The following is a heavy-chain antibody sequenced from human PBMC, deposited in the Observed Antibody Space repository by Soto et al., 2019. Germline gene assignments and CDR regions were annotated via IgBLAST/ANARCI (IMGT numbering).Heavy chain of an antibody. Sequence: QVQLVESGGGVVQPGRSLRLTCAASGFIFSGSGMHWVRQAPGKGLEWVALVSNDGIRKYYGDSVKGRFTISRDNAENTLYLQMNSRRAEDEAVYYYSRWVGGSMYDNSGKYDSWGQGTLVTVSS. J-gene: IGHJ5*01. CDR3: SRWVGGSMYDNSGKYDS. D-gene: IGHD3-22*01. CDR2: VSNDGIRK. CDR1: GFIFSGSG. V-gene: IGHV3-30*03.